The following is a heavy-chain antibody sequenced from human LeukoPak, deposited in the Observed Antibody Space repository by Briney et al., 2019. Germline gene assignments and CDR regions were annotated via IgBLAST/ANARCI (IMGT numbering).Heavy chain of an antibody. V-gene: IGHV4-30-2*01. Sequence: SETLSLTRAVSGGSISSGGYPWSWIRQPPGKGLEWIGYIYHSGSTYYNPSLKSRVTISVDRSKNQFSLKLSSVTAADTAVYYCARDNWNDRHFDYWGQGTLVTVSS. J-gene: IGHJ4*02. CDR1: GGSISSGGYP. CDR2: IYHSGST. CDR3: ARDNWNDRHFDY. D-gene: IGHD1-20*01.